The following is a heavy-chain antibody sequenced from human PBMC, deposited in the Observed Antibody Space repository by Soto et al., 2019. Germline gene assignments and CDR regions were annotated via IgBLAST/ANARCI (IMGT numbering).Heavy chain of an antibody. CDR1: GFTFSSYG. CDR3: APSWDYGDYNYYFDY. V-gene: IGHV3-30*03. D-gene: IGHD4-17*01. Sequence: GGSLRLSCAASGFTFSSYGMHWVHQAPGKGLEWVAVISYDGSNKYYADSVKGRFTISRDNSKNTLYLQMNSLRAEDTAVYYCAPSWDYGDYNYYFDYWGQGTLVTVSS. CDR2: ISYDGSNK. J-gene: IGHJ4*02.